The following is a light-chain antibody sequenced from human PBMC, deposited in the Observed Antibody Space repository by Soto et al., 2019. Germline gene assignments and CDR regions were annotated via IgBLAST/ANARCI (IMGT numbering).Light chain of an antibody. CDR2: DAS. CDR1: QSISSW. V-gene: IGKV1-5*01. J-gene: IGKJ4*01. Sequence: DIQMAQAASTLSASVGDRVTITCRASQSISSWLAWYQQKPGKAPKLLIYDASSLESGVPSRFSGSGSGTEFTLTISSLQPDDFATYYCQQYNSYVTSGGGTKVDIK. CDR3: QQYNSYVT.